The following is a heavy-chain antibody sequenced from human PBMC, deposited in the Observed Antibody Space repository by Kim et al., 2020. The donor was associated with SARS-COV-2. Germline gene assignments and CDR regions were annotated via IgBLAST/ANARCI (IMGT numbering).Heavy chain of an antibody. CDR2: INHSGST. J-gene: IGHJ6*02. CDR3: ARGRSSSWSYYYYGMDV. Sequence: SDTLSLTCAVYGGSFSGYYWSWIRQPPGKGLEWIGEINHSGSTNYNPSLKSRVTISVDTSKNQFSLKLSSVTAADTAVYYCARGRSSSWSYYYYGMDVWGQGTTVTVSS. CDR1: GGSFSGYY. D-gene: IGHD6-13*01. V-gene: IGHV4-34*01.